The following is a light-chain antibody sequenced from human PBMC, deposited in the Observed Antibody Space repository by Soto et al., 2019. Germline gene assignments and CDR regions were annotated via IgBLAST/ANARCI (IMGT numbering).Light chain of an antibody. CDR1: VSEVAGYTY. J-gene: IGLJ2*01. CDR2: DVS. Sequence: QSLLTQPASVSGSPGQTITISCTGAVSEVAGYTYVSWYQQHPGKGPKVIIYDVSNRPLGVSNRFSGSKSGTTASLTISGLQAEDEADYYCSSFTRIVGLFGGGTKVTVL. CDR3: SSFTRIVGL. V-gene: IGLV2-14*03.